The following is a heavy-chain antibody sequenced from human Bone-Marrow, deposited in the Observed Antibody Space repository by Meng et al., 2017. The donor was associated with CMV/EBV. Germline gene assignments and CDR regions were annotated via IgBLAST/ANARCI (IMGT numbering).Heavy chain of an antibody. J-gene: IGHJ5*02. D-gene: IGHD2-2*02. CDR3: ARVRVYCSSTSCYTRFDP. CDR1: GFSFSSYW. V-gene: IGHV3-7*01. Sequence: ESLKISCAASGFSFSSYWMSWVRQAPGKGLEWVANIKQDGSEKYYVDSVKGRFTISRDNAKNSLYLQMNSLRAEDTAVYYCARVRVYCSSTSCYTRFDPWGQGTLVTVHS. CDR2: IKQDGSEK.